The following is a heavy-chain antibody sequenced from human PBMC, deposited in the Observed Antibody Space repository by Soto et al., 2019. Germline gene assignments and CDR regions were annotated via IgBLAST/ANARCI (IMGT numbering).Heavy chain of an antibody. J-gene: IGHJ5*02. V-gene: IGHV3-23*01. Sequence: GGSLRLSCAASGFTFSSYAMSWVRQAPGKGLELVSAISGSGGSTYYADSVKGRFTISRDNSKNTLYLQMNSLRDEHTAVYYGAKGGGSGTVCYWFDHWGQGTLVTVSS. D-gene: IGHD2-15*01. CDR2: ISGSGGST. CDR3: AKGGGSGTVCYWFDH. CDR1: GFTFSSYA.